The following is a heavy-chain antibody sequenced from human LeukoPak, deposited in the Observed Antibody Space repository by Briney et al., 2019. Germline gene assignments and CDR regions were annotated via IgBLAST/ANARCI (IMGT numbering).Heavy chain of an antibody. D-gene: IGHD6-19*01. CDR3: AHRLGSGWYDY. V-gene: IGHV2-5*02. CDR2: IYWDDDK. Sequence: SGPTLVKPTQTLTLTCTFSGFSLSTSGVGVGWIRQSPGKALEWLALIYWDDDKRYSPSLKSRLTITKDTSKNQVVLIMTNMDPVDTATYYCAHRLGSGWYDYWGQGTLVTVSS. CDR1: GFSLSTSGVG. J-gene: IGHJ4*02.